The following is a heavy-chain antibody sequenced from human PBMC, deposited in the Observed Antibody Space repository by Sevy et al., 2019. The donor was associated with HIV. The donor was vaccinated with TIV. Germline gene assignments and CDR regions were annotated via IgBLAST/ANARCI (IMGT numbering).Heavy chain of an antibody. J-gene: IGHJ3*02. CDR3: AGGLIVVVPAPSAFDI. CDR2: ISSSRSTI. D-gene: IGHD2-2*01. V-gene: IGHV3-48*02. CDR1: GFTFSRYS. Sequence: GGSLRLSCAASGFTFSRYSMNWVRQAPGKGLEWVSYISSSRSTIYYADSVKGRFTISRDNAKNSLYLQMNSLRDEDTAVYYCAGGLIVVVPAPSAFDIWGQGTMVTVSS.